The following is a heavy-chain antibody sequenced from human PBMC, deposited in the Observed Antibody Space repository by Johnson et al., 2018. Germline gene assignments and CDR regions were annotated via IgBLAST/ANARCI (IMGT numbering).Heavy chain of an antibody. CDR1: GFMFTNAW. J-gene: IGHJ4*02. CDR2: IKTKGDGGTA. D-gene: IGHD1-7*01. CDR3: TTFLRWELEFDF. V-gene: IGHV3-15*01. Sequence: VQLVESGGGLVKPGGSLRLSCAVSGFMFTNAWMSWFRQAPGKGLEWVGLIKTKGDGGTADYPAPVKGRFTISRDESKNILYLQMNSLKTEDTAVYYCTTFLRWELEFDFWGQGTLVTVSS.